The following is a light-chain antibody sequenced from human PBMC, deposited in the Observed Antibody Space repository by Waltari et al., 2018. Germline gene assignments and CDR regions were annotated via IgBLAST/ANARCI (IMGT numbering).Light chain of an antibody. CDR3: CAYEGSDSWV. Sequence: QSALTQPASVSGSPGQSITIPCTGSNSDVGRYNLVSWYQQHPGKAPKLMIYEVTKRPLAVSDRFSGSKSGNTASLTISGLQAEDEADYYCCAYEGSDSWVFGGGTKLTVL. CDR1: NSDVGRYNL. J-gene: IGLJ3*02. CDR2: EVT. V-gene: IGLV2-23*02.